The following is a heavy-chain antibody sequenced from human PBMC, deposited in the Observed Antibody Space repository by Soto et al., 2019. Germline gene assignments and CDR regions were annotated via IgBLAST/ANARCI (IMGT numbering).Heavy chain of an antibody. CDR3: ARHVLAAGYYSGMDV. J-gene: IGHJ6*02. Sequence: QVQLVQSGAEVTKPGSSVKVSCKASGGTFSSYAISWVRQAPGPGLEWMGGIIPIFGTANNAQKFQGRITITADEGTSTAYMERSSLRSADTAVYYCARHVLAAGYYSGMDVWGQGTTVTVSS. V-gene: IGHV1-69*12. D-gene: IGHD2-2*01. CDR2: IIPIFGTA. CDR1: GGTFSSYA.